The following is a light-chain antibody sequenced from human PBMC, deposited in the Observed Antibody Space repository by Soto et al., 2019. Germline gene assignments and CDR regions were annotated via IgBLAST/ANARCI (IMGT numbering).Light chain of an antibody. CDR1: QSVSSY. Sequence: EIVLTQSPVTLSLSPGERATLSCRASQSVSSYLAWYQQKPGRAPRLLIYDASTRATGIPDRFSGGGSGTEFTLTISSLQSEDFVVYYCQQYNSWPPITFGQGTRLEIK. CDR2: DAS. CDR3: QQYNSWPPIT. J-gene: IGKJ5*01. V-gene: IGKV3-15*01.